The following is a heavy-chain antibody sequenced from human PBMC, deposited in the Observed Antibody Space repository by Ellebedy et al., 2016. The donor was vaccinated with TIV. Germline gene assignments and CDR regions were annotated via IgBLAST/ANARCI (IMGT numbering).Heavy chain of an antibody. J-gene: IGHJ1*01. CDR2: IYYSGST. V-gene: IGHV4-59*01. Sequence: MPSETLSPTCTVSGFSISSYSWSWIRQPPGKGREYIGYIYYSGSTSYNPTLKSRVIISIDRAKTQFSLNLSSVTAADTAVDYCARVGGDYSTEFWGQGTLVTVSS. CDR1: GFSISSYS. D-gene: IGHD4-11*01. CDR3: ARVGGDYSTEF.